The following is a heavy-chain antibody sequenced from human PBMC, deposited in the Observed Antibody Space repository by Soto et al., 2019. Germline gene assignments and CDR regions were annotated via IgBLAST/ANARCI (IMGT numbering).Heavy chain of an antibody. CDR2: IYHSGTT. Sequence: QLQLQESGSGLVKPSQTLSLTCAVSGGSISSGGYSWSWIRQPPGKGLESIGYIYHSGTTYYNPSLKSRVTISVDRSKNQFSLQLSSVTAADTAVYYCASAGGLGAVAADYWGQGTLVTVSS. CDR3: ASAGGLGAVAADY. D-gene: IGHD6-19*01. V-gene: IGHV4-30-2*01. J-gene: IGHJ4*02. CDR1: GGSISSGGYS.